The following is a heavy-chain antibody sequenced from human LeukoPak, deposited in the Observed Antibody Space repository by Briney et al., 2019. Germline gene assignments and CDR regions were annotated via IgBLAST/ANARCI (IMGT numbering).Heavy chain of an antibody. CDR1: GYSISSGYY. D-gene: IGHD6-13*01. V-gene: IGHV4-38-2*02. CDR2: IYPSGTT. CDR3: ARAYSSSWYFNWFDP. Sequence: SEILSLTCTVSGYSISSGYYWGWIRPPPGKGLEWIGNIYPSGTTYYNPSLKTRVTISVDTSKNQFSLKLSSVTAADTAVYFCARAYSSSWYFNWFDPWGQGTLVTVSS. J-gene: IGHJ5*02.